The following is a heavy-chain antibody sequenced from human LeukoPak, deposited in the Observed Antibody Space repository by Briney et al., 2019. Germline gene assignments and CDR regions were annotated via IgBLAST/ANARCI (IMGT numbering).Heavy chain of an antibody. D-gene: IGHD2-21*02. CDR1: GYTFTSYY. CDR3: ARRAYCGIDWSPIGHFDL. Sequence: AAVSVSCKSSGYTFTSYYIHWVRQAPAQGREWVGWLNPNSGVTNYAQKFQGRVTMTMDTSITTAYMDLSGMRSDDTAFYYCARRAYCGIDWSPIGHFDLWGRGTLVTVSS. J-gene: IGHJ2*01. V-gene: IGHV1-2*02. CDR2: LNPNSGVT.